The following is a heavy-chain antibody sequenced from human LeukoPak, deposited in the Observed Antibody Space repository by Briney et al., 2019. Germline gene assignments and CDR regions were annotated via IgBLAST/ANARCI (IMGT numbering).Heavy chain of an antibody. J-gene: IGHJ4*02. CDR1: GGSISSSSYY. CDR3: ARLGIAAAGIGY. D-gene: IGHD6-13*01. CDR2: IYYSGST. Sequence: SETLSLTCTVSGGSISSSSYYWGWIRQPPGKGLEWIGSIYYSGSTYYNPSLKSRVTISVDTSKNQFSLKLSSVTAADTAVYYCARLGIAAAGIGYWGQGTLVTVSS. V-gene: IGHV4-39*01.